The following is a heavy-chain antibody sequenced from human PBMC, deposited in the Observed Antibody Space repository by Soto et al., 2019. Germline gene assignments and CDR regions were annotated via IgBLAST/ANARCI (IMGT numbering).Heavy chain of an antibody. D-gene: IGHD4-17*01. J-gene: IGHJ4*02. CDR2: INAGNGDT. V-gene: IGHV1-3*01. CDR1: GYTFADYA. Sequence: QVPFVQSGAEVKKPGASVKVSCKASGYTFADYAIHWVRQAPGQSLEWMGWINAGNGDTKYSQKFRGRVTLTTDTSASTAYMDNNSLTTADTAVYYCARDRWVTTLTFDKWGQGTRVIVSS. CDR3: ARDRWVTTLTFDK.